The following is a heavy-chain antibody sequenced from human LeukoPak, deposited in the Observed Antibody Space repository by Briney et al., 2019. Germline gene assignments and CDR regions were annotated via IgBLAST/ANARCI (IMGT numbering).Heavy chain of an antibody. D-gene: IGHD3-22*01. CDR2: IYYSGSS. CDR3: ASEVDLMYYDSSGYYFDY. CDR1: GGSIGTYY. Sequence: PSETLSLTCTVSGGSIGTYYWSWIRQSPGKGLEWIGYIYYSGSSNYNPSLKSRVSLSVDTSKNQFSLRLSSVTAADTAVYYCASEVDLMYYDSSGYYFDYWGQGTLVTVSS. V-gene: IGHV4-59*08. J-gene: IGHJ4*02.